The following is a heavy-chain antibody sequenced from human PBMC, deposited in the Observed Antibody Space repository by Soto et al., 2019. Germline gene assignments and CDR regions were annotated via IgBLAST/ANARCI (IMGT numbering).Heavy chain of an antibody. D-gene: IGHD4-17*01. V-gene: IGHV1-2*04. Sequence: ASVKVSCKASGYTFTGYYMHWVRQAPGQGLEWMGWINPNSGGTNYAQKFQGWVTMTRDTSISTAYMELSRLRSDDTAVYYCARDMNYGDYSRNHYYYYYGMDVWGQGTTVTVSS. CDR3: ARDMNYGDYSRNHYYYYYGMDV. CDR2: INPNSGGT. J-gene: IGHJ6*02. CDR1: GYTFTGYY.